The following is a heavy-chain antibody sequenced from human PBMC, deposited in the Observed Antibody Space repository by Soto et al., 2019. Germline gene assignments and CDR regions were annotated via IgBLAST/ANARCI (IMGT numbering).Heavy chain of an antibody. CDR3: ASEREGGGRSAFDI. V-gene: IGHV1-69*13. CDR1: GGTFSSYA. CDR2: IIPIFGTA. J-gene: IGHJ3*02. D-gene: IGHD2-15*01. Sequence: SVKVSCKASGGTFSSYAISWVRQAPGQGLEWMGGIIPIFGTANYAQKFQGRVTITADESTSTAYMELSSLRSEDTAVYYCASEREGGGRSAFDIWGQGTMVTVS.